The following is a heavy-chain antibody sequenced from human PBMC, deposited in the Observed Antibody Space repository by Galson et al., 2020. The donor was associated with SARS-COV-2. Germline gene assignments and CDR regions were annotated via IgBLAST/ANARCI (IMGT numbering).Heavy chain of an antibody. Sequence: GESLKISCAASGFSFFTYGMNWVRQAPGKGLEWVSFISSSSTYTYYAESVRGRFTISRDNAKNSLYLQMDSLRAEDTAVYYCARDSSPGWGWFGELTLDHYGMDVYYFDFWGQGTLVTVSS. J-gene: IGHJ4*02. V-gene: IGHV3-21*01. CDR2: ISSSSTYT. CDR1: GFSFFTYG. D-gene: IGHD3-10*01. CDR3: ARDSSPGWGWFGELTLDHYGMDVYYFDF.